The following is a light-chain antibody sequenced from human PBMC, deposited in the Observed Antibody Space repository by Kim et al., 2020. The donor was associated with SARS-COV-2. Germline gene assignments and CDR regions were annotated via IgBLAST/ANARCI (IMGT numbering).Light chain of an antibody. CDR3: CAYAGSSTLV. J-gene: IGLJ3*02. CDR1: NSDVGSYNL. V-gene: IGLV2-23*02. Sequence: QPVLTQPASVSGSPGQSITISCTGTNSDVGSYNLVSWYQQHPGKAPKLMIYELIKRPSGVSNRFSGSKSGNTASLTISGLQAEDEADYYCCAYAGSSTLVFGGGTQLTVL. CDR2: ELI.